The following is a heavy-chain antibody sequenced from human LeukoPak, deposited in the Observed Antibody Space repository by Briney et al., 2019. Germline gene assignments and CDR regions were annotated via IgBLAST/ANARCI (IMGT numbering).Heavy chain of an antibody. Sequence: GGSLRLSCAASGFTFNIYSMNWIRQAPGKGLEWISYITSNLATIRYADSVRGRFTISRDNAGKSLFLHMNSLRDDDTAVYYCARSVEGHFDYWGQGTLVTVSS. J-gene: IGHJ4*02. CDR3: ARSVEGHFDY. CDR2: ITSNLATI. V-gene: IGHV3-48*02. CDR1: GFTFNIYS. D-gene: IGHD2-21*01.